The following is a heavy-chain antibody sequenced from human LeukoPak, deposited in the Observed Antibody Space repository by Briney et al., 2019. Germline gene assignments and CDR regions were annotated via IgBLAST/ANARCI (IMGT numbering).Heavy chain of an antibody. CDR1: GGSISSGGYS. CDR2: IYHSGST. D-gene: IGHD3-10*01. Sequence: PSETLSLTCAVSGGSISSGGYSWSWIRQPPGKGLEWIGYIYHSGSTYYNPSLKSRVTISVDRSKNQFSLKLSSVTAADTAVYYCARVFGGLRSGNGMDVWGQGTTVTVSS. V-gene: IGHV4-30-2*01. CDR3: ARVFGGLRSGNGMDV. J-gene: IGHJ6*02.